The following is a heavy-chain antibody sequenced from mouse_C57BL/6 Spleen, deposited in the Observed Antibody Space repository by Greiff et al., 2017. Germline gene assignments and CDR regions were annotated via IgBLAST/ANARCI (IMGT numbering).Heavy chain of an antibody. Sequence: VQLQESGAELVRPGASVKLSCKASGYTFTDYYINWVKQRPGQGLEWIARIYPGSGNTYYNEKFKGKATLTAEKSSSTAYMQLSSLTSEDSAVXVCERKHYGSSCFDYWGQGTTLTVSS. CDR1: GYTFTDYY. D-gene: IGHD1-1*01. J-gene: IGHJ2*01. V-gene: IGHV1-76*01. CDR3: ERKHYGSSCFDY. CDR2: IYPGSGNT.